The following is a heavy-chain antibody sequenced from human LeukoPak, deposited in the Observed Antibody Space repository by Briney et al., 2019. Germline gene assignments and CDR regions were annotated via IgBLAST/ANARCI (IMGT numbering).Heavy chain of an antibody. V-gene: IGHV4-59*01. Sequence: PSETLSLTYTVSGGSISTYYWSCIRPPPGKGLEWIGYIYYSGRTNYNPSLKSRVTISVDTSKNQFSLKLSSVTAADTAVYYCARSTGGNYFDSSGYYYLNAFDIWGQGTMVTVSS. J-gene: IGHJ3*02. D-gene: IGHD3-22*01. CDR1: GGSISTYY. CDR3: ARSTGGNYFDSSGYYYLNAFDI. CDR2: IYYSGRT.